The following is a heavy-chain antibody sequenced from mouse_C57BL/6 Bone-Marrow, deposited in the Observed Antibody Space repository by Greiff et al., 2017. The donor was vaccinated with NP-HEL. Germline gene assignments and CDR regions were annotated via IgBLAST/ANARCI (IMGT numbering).Heavy chain of an antibody. CDR3: ARGTSLRPFAY. V-gene: IGHV2-6*01. D-gene: IGHD1-1*01. CDR1: GFSLTSYG. Sequence: VQLVESGPGLVAPSQSLSITCTVSGFSLTSYGVDWVRQSPGKGLEWLGVIWGVGSTNYNSALKSRLSISKDNSNSQVFLKMNSLQTDDTAMYYCARGTSLRPFAYWGQGTLVTVSA. J-gene: IGHJ3*01. CDR2: IWGVGST.